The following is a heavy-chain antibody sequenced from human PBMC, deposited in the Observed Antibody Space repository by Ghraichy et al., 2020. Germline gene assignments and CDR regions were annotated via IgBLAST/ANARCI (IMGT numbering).Heavy chain of an antibody. V-gene: IGHV3-23*01. CDR2: IGGSVGKT. Sequence: GESLNISCAASGFTFSRFAMNWVRQAPGKGLEWVSSIGGSVGKTYYADSVKGRFTISRDDSKNRLYLQMNSLRAEDTAVYYCAKDAETSIPPYYFDFWGQGTLVTVSS. CDR1: GFTFSRFA. CDR3: AKDAETSIPPYYFDF. J-gene: IGHJ4*02. D-gene: IGHD2-21*01.